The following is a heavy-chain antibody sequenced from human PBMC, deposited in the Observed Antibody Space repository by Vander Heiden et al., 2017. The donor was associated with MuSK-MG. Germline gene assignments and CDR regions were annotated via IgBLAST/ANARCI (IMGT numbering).Heavy chain of an antibody. CDR1: GFTFSSYG. V-gene: IGHV3-30*02. Sequence: QVQLVESGGGVVQPGGSLRLSCAAPGFTFSSYGMHWVRQAPGKGLEWVAFIRYDGSNKYYADAGKGRFTISRDNSKNTLDLKRNSMRAEETAVYYCAKEGDDSSGYIDAFDIWGQGTMVTVSS. D-gene: IGHD3-22*01. CDR2: IRYDGSNK. J-gene: IGHJ3*02. CDR3: AKEGDDSSGYIDAFDI.